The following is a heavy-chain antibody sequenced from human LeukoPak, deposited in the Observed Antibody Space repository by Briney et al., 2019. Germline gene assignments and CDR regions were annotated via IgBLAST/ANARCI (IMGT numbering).Heavy chain of an antibody. D-gene: IGHD3-3*01. CDR3: ARDGITIFDGAYMDV. Sequence: GGSLRLSCAASGFTFSSYSMNWVRQAPGKGLEWGSSISSSSSYIYYADSVKGRFTISRDNAKNSLNLQMNSQRAKDPAVYYCARDGITIFDGAYMDVWGKGTKATVPS. CDR1: GFTFSSYS. CDR2: ISSSSSYI. J-gene: IGHJ6*03. V-gene: IGHV3-21*01.